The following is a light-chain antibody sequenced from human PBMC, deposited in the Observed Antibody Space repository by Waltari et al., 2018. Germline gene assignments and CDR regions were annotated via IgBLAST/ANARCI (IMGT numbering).Light chain of an antibody. CDR1: QRVNSNY. Sequence: EIVLTQSPGTLPLSPGERATLPCRASQRVNSNYLAWYQQKPGQAPRLLIYGASSRATGIPDRFSGSGSGTDFIFTISRLEPEDFAVYYCQQYGSSPPYTFGQGTKLESK. CDR3: QQYGSSPPYT. CDR2: GAS. V-gene: IGKV3-20*01. J-gene: IGKJ2*01.